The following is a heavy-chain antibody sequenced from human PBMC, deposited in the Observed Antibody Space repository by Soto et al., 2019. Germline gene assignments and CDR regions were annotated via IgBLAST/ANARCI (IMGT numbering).Heavy chain of an antibody. V-gene: IGHV3-74*01. CDR3: ARGGRLNWYFDL. Sequence: EVQLVESGGGLVQPGGSLRLSCAASGFTFSSYWMHWVRQAPGKGLVWVSRINSDGSSTSYANSVKGRFTISRDNAKNTLYLQMNSLRAEDTAVYYCARGGRLNWYFDLWGRGTLVTVSS. CDR2: INSDGSST. CDR1: GFTFSSYW. D-gene: IGHD1-26*01. J-gene: IGHJ2*01.